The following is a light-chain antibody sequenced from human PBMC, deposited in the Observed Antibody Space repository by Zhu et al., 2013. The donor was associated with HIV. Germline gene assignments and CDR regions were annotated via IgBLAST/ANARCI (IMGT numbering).Light chain of an antibody. V-gene: IGKV3-15*01. J-gene: IGKJ1*01. Sequence: EILMTQSPAILSVSPGERATLSCRASQSVSTTYLAWYQQKPGQAPRLLIYGASSRATGIPARFSGSGSGTEFTLTISSLQSEDFAVYYCQQYHNWPPWSFGQGTKVEIK. CDR1: QSVSTTY. CDR3: QQYHNWPPWS. CDR2: GAS.